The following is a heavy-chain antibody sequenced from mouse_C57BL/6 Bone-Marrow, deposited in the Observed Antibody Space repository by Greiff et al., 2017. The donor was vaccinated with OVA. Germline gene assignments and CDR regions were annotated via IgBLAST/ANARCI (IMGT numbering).Heavy chain of an antibody. Sequence: EVQLQQSGPVLVKPGASVKMSCKASGYTFTDYYMNWVKQSPGKSLEWIGVINPYNGGTSYNQKFKGKATLTVDKSSSTAYMELNSLTSEDSAVYYWHYDYDGWYLDDWGTGTTVTVSS. V-gene: IGHV1-19*01. J-gene: IGHJ1*03. CDR1: GYTFTDYY. CDR2: INPYNGGT. CDR3: HYDYDGWYLDD. D-gene: IGHD2-4*01.